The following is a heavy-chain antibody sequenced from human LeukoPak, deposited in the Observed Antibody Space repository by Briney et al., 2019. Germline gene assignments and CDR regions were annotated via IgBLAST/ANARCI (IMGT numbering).Heavy chain of an antibody. V-gene: IGHV1-18*01. CDR3: ARETGGYYDSSGYYPDY. J-gene: IGHJ4*02. Sequence: ASVKVSCKASGYTFTSYGISWVRQAPGQGLEWMGWISAYNGNTNYAQKLQGRVTMTTDTSTSTAYMELRSLRSDDTAVYYCARETGGYYDSSGYYPDYWGQGTLVTVSS. CDR1: GYTFTSYG. D-gene: IGHD3-22*01. CDR2: ISAYNGNT.